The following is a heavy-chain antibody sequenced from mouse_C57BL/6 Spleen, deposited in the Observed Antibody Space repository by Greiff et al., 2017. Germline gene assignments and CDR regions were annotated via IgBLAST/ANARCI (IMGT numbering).Heavy chain of an antibody. J-gene: IGHJ4*01. Sequence: EVKLVESGGGLVQPGGSLKLSCAASGFPFSDYGMAWVRQAPRKGPEWVAFISNLAYSIYYADTVTGRFTISRENAKNTLYLEMSSLRSEDTAMYYCARRASTVVATGAMDYWGQGTSVTVSS. CDR1: GFPFSDYG. CDR2: ISNLAYSI. CDR3: ARRASTVVATGAMDY. V-gene: IGHV5-15*04. D-gene: IGHD1-1*01.